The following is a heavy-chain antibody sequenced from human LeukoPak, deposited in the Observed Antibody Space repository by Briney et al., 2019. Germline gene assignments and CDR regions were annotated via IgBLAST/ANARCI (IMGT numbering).Heavy chain of an antibody. D-gene: IGHD3-22*01. CDR3: VKDQRPIVVVLFDY. CDR2: ISSSSSYI. Sequence: GGSLRLSCAASGFTFSSYSMNWVRQAPGKGLEWVSSISSSSSYIYYADSVKGRFTISRDNSKNTLYLQMNSLRAEDTAVYYCVKDQRPIVVVLFDYWGQGTLVTVSS. CDR1: GFTFSSYS. V-gene: IGHV3-21*04. J-gene: IGHJ4*02.